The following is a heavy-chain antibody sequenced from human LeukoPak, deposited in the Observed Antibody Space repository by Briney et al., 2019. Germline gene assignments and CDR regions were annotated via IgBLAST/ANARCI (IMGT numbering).Heavy chain of an antibody. CDR1: GFTFSSYA. CDR2: IRGSGGST. CDR3: ARSTIFGVVMYYFDY. V-gene: IGHV3-23*01. J-gene: IGHJ4*02. Sequence: GGSLRLSCAASGFTFSSYAMSWVRQAPGKGLEWVSAIRGSGGSTYYADSVKGRLPISRDNSKNTLYLQMNSLRAEDTAVYYCARSTIFGVVMYYFDYWGQGTLVTVSS. D-gene: IGHD3-3*01.